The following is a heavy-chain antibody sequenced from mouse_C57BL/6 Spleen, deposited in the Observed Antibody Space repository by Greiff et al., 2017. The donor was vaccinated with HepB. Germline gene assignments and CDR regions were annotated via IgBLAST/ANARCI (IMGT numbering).Heavy chain of an antibody. CDR2: IDPENGGT. CDR3: TRKSNYQAMDY. J-gene: IGHJ4*01. V-gene: IGHV1-15*01. Sequence: QVQLKESGAELVRPGASVTLSCKASGYTFTDYEMHWVKQTPVHGLEWIGAIDPENGGTAYNQKFKGKAILTADKSSSTAYMDLRSLTSEDSAVYYCTRKSNYQAMDYWGQGTSVTVSS. CDR1: GYTFTDYE. D-gene: IGHD2-5*01.